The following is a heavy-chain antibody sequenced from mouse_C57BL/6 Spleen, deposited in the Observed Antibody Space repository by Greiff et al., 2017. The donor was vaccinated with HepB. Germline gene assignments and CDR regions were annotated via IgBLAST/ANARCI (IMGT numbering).Heavy chain of an antibody. CDR1: GYSFTGYY. D-gene: IGHD2-4*01. CDR2: INPSTGGT. Sequence: DVKLVESGPELVKPGASVKISCKASGYSFTGYYMNWVKQSPEKSLEWIGEINPSTGGTTYNQKFKAKATLTVDKSSSTAYMQLKSLTSEDSAVYYCAGDYDDYAMDYWGQGTSVTVSS. CDR3: AGDYDDYAMDY. J-gene: IGHJ4*01. V-gene: IGHV1-42*01.